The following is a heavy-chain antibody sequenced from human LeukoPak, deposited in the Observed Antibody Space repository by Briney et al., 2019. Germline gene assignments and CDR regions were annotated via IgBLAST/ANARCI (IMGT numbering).Heavy chain of an antibody. Sequence: GESLKISCKGSGDSFTSYWIGWVRQMPGKGLEWMGIIYPGDSDTRYSPSFQGQVTISADKSISTAYLQWSSLKASDTAMYYCARGYCSSTSCYGDAFDIWGEGTMVTVSS. J-gene: IGHJ3*02. D-gene: IGHD2-2*01. V-gene: IGHV5-51*03. CDR1: GDSFTSYW. CDR2: IYPGDSDT. CDR3: ARGYCSSTSCYGDAFDI.